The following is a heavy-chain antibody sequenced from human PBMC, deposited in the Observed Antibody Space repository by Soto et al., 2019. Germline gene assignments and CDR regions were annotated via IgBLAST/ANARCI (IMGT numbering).Heavy chain of an antibody. CDR2: IYHSGST. Sequence: PSETLSLTCTVSGGSISSGGYSWSWIRQPPGKGLEWIGYIYHSGSTYYNPSLKSRVTISVDRSKNQFSLKLSSVTAADTAVYYCASSMVRGVPTPGYWGQGTLVTVSS. CDR3: ASSMVRGVPTPGY. J-gene: IGHJ4*02. CDR1: GGSISSGGYS. V-gene: IGHV4-30-2*01. D-gene: IGHD3-10*01.